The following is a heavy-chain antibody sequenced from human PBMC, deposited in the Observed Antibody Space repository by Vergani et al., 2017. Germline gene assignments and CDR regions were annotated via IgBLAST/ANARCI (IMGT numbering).Heavy chain of an antibody. Sequence: QVQLVESGGGVVQPGRSLRLSCAASGFTFSSYGMHWVRQAPGKGLEWVAVISYDGSNKYYADSVKGRFTISRDNSKNTLYLQMNSLRAEDTAVYYCAEDAIXARPDGLYYYYMDVWGKGTTVTVSS. CDR3: AEDAIXARPDGLYYYYMDV. CDR1: GFTFSSYG. D-gene: IGHD6-6*01. CDR2: ISYDGSNK. J-gene: IGHJ6*03. V-gene: IGHV3-30*18.